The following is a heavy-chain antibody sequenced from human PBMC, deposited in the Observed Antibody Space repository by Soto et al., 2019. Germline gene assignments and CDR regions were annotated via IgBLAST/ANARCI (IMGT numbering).Heavy chain of an antibody. V-gene: IGHV4-4*02. CDR3: ARADSGSYYRPFYFDY. D-gene: IGHD1-26*01. CDR1: GGSISSSNW. J-gene: IGHJ4*02. CDR2: IYHSGST. Sequence: SETLSLTCAVSGGSISSSNWWSWVRQPPGKGLEWIGEIYHSGSTNYNLSLKSRVTISVDKSKNQFSLKLSSVTAADTAVYYCARADSGSYYRPFYFDYWGQGTLVTVSS.